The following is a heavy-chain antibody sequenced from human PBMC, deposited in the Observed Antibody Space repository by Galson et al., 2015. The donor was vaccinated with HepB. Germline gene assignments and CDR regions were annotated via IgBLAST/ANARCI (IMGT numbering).Heavy chain of an antibody. CDR2: ISSSGGYT. Sequence: SLRLSCATSGFSFSDYYMAWIRQAPGKGLEWVSYISSSGGYTNYADSVKGRFTISRDNSKNTLFLQLNSLRAEDTAVYYCAKDGIMVANNPYHFHYWGQGTLVTVSS. J-gene: IGHJ4*02. CDR3: AKDGIMVANNPYHFHY. D-gene: IGHD2-15*01. V-gene: IGHV3-11*05. CDR1: GFSFSDYY.